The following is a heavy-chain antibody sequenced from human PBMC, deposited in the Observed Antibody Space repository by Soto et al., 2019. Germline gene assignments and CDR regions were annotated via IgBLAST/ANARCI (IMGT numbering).Heavy chain of an antibody. CDR1: GFTFSGSA. CDR2: IRSKANSYAT. D-gene: IGHD6-19*01. J-gene: IGHJ4*02. CDR3: TRGSIAVAEGPYFDY. Sequence: GGSLRLSCAASGFTFSGSAMHWVRQASGKGLEWVGRIRSKANSYATAYAASVKGRFTISRDDSKNTAYLQMNSLKTEDTAVYYCTRGSIAVAEGPYFDYWGQGTLVTVSS. V-gene: IGHV3-73*01.